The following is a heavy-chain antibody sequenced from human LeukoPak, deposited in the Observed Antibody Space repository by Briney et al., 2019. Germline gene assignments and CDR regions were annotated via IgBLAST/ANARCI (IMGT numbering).Heavy chain of an antibody. D-gene: IGHD2-2*01. CDR2: IYYSGST. Sequence: SETLSLTCTVSGGSISSYYWSWIRQPPGKGLEWIGYIYYSGSTNYNPSLKSRVTISVDTSQNQFSLKLSSVTAADTAVYYCARFKGYCSSTSCQGYAFDIWGQGTMVTVSS. CDR3: ARFKGYCSSTSCQGYAFDI. CDR1: GGSISSYY. J-gene: IGHJ3*02. V-gene: IGHV4-59*08.